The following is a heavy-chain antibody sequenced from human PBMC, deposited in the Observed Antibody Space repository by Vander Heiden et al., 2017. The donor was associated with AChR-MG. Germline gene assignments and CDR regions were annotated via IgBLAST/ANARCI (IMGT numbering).Heavy chain of an antibody. CDR2: ISSSSSTI. Sequence: EVQLVESGGGLVQPGGSLRLSCAASGFTFSSYSMNWVRQAPGKGLEWVSYISSSSSTIYYADSVKGRFTISRDNAKNSLYLQMNSLRAEDTAVYYCARRRGTRRGYYYYGMDVWGQGTTVTVSS. D-gene: IGHD2-2*01. CDR1: GFTFSSYS. CDR3: ARRRGTRRGYYYYGMDV. V-gene: IGHV3-48*01. J-gene: IGHJ6*02.